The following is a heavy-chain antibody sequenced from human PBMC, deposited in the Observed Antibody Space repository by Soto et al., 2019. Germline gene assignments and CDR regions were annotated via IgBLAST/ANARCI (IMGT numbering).Heavy chain of an antibody. CDR2: TYYRSKWYN. V-gene: IGHV6-1*01. CDR1: VYSVSSNSAA. J-gene: IGHJ6*01. D-gene: IGHD6-13*01. Sequence: PSQTLSLTCAISVYSVSSNSAAWNWIIQSPSRGLEWLGRTYYRSKWYNDYAVSVKSRITINPDTSKNQFSLQLNSVTPEDTAVYYCARVSSSSSIYYYNGIEGLRQGTTGIVAS. CDR3: ARVSSSSSIYYYNGIEG.